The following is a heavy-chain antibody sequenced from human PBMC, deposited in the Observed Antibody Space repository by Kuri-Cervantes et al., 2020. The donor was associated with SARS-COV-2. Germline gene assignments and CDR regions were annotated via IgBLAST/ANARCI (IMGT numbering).Heavy chain of an antibody. CDR1: GYTFTGYY. V-gene: IGHV1-8*02. D-gene: IGHD3-22*01. CDR2: INPNSGNT. Sequence: ASVKVSCKASGYTFTGYYMHWVRQAPGQGLEWMGWINPNSGNTGYAQKFQGRVTMTRNTSISTAYMELSSLRSEDTAVYYCARVIVSITMIVVVIPYGMDVWGQGTTVTVSS. J-gene: IGHJ6*02. CDR3: ARVIVSITMIVVVIPYGMDV.